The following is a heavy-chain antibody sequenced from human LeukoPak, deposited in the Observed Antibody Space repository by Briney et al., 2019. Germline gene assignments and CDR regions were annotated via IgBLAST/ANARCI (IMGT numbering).Heavy chain of an antibody. Sequence: SQTLSLTCTVSGCSISSGGYYWSWIRQHPGKGLEWIGYIYYSGSTYYNPSLKSRVTTSVDTSKNQFSLKLSSVTAADTAVYYCARGDPREVRYFDWLFDYWGQGTLVTVSS. J-gene: IGHJ4*02. CDR1: GCSISSGGYY. CDR3: ARGDPREVRYFDWLFDY. V-gene: IGHV4-31*03. D-gene: IGHD3-9*01. CDR2: IYYSGST.